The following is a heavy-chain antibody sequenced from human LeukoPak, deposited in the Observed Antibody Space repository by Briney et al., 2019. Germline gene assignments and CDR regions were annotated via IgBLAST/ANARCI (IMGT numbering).Heavy chain of an antibody. Sequence: GGSLRLSCVGSGFTFRSHAMSWVRQAPEKGLEFVSGIYENGGTTYYADSVKGRFSISRDNSKNSLYLQMNSLRAEDTAVYYCARVIVFMSTGPHLDYWGQGTLAIVSS. J-gene: IGHJ4*02. CDR2: IYENGGTT. CDR3: ARVIVFMSTGPHLDY. V-gene: IGHV3-23*01. D-gene: IGHD3-16*01. CDR1: GFTFRSHA.